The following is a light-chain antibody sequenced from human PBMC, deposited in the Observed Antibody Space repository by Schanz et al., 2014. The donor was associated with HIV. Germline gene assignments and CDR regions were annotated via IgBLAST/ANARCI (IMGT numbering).Light chain of an antibody. J-gene: IGKJ5*01. CDR1: QSVSSN. Sequence: EIVMTQSPATLSVSPGETATLSCRASQSVSSNLAWYQQKPGQAPRLLIYGASTRATGIPARFSGSGSGTDFTLTISSLEPEDFAIYYCQQRSNWPSITFGQGTRLDIK. CDR3: QQRSNWPSIT. CDR2: GAS. V-gene: IGKV3-15*01.